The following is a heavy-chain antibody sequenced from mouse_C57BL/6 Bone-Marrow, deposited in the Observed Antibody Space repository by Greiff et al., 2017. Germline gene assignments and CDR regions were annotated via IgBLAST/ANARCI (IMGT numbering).Heavy chain of an antibody. CDR3: VRLWYLPWFAY. Sequence: QVQLQQPGADLVKPGASVKMSCTASGYTFTSYWITWVQQRPGQGLEWIGDIYPGSGSTNYNEKFKSKTTLTVDTSSSTAYMQLSRLTSEDTAVYYCVRLWYLPWFAYWGQGTLVTVSA. D-gene: IGHD2-1*01. CDR2: IYPGSGST. CDR1: GYTFTSYW. V-gene: IGHV1-55*01. J-gene: IGHJ3*01.